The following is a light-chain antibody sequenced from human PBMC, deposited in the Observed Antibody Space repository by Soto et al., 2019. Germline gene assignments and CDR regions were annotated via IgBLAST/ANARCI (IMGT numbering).Light chain of an antibody. Sequence: QSVLTQPPSVSGAPGQRVTISCTGSSFNIGAGYDVHWYQQLPGTAPKLLIFGNNNRPSGVPDRFSGSKSGTSASLAITGLQTEDEADYYCQSYDSSLSGSCVFGTGTKVTVL. V-gene: IGLV1-40*01. CDR1: SFNIGAGYD. J-gene: IGLJ1*01. CDR2: GNN. CDR3: QSYDSSLSGSCV.